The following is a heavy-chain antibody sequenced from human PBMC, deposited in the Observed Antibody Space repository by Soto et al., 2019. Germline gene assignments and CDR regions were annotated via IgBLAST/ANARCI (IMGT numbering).Heavy chain of an antibody. CDR2: ITYDGSCQ. J-gene: IGHJ4*02. CDR1: GFNFDNYG. Sequence: GGSLRLSCQASGFNFDNYGMHWVRQAPGKGLEWVAVITYDGSCQYYADSVKGRFTISRDNSKNTLSLHLNTLKPEDTAVYHCTRDQVAGTFYTPLAFWGQGTLVTVSS. D-gene: IGHD1-7*01. V-gene: IGHV3-30*03. CDR3: TRDQVAGTFYTPLAF.